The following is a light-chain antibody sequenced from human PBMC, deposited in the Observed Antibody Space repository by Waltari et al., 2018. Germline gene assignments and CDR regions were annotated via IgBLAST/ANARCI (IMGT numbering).Light chain of an antibody. CDR3: GTWDNTLSAV. CDR1: ASNIGNDY. V-gene: IGLV1-51*02. CDR2: GND. Sequence: QSVLTQPASVSAAPGQKVSSPCSGRASNIGNDYVSWYHQFPGEAPKVLIYGNDKRATGIPDRFSGSKSGTAATLDITGLQTGDEAVYYCGTWDNTLSAVFGGGTKVTVL. J-gene: IGLJ2*01.